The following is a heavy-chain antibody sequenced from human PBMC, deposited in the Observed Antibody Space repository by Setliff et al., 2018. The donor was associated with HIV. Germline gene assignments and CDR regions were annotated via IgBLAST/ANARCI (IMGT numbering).Heavy chain of an antibody. V-gene: IGHV1-2*02. CDR3: ARQFSNSFDS. Sequence: ASVKVSCKASGYTFIDYFIHWVRQAPGQGPEWMGWISPYDLSERTSQRFRGRVTMTRGTSINAAYLDLSGLTSDDTAFYYCARQFSNSFDSWGQGTLVTVSS. CDR1: GYTFIDYF. D-gene: IGHD7-27*01. J-gene: IGHJ4*02. CDR2: ISPYDLSE.